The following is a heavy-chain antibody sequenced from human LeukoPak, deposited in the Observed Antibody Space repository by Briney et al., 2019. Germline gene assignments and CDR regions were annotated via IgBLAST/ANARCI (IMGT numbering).Heavy chain of an antibody. CDR3: AKQLGYCSDGSCYFPY. V-gene: IGHV3-23*01. Sequence: GGSLRLSCAASGFTFSSSAMSWVRQAPGRGLEWVSAISNNGGYTYYADSVQGRFTISRDNSKSTLCQQMNSLRAEDTDVYYCAKQLGYCSDGSCYFPYWGQGTLVTVSS. CDR1: GFTFSSSA. CDR2: ISNNGGYT. J-gene: IGHJ4*02. D-gene: IGHD2-15*01.